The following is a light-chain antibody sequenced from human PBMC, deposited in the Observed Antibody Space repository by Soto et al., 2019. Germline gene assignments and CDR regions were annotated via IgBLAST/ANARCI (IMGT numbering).Light chain of an antibody. Sequence: EIVLTQSPGTLSLSPGERATLSCRASQSVPGSYLAWFQQKPGQAPRLLIYGASSRATGVPARFSSRGSGTEFTLTISSLQPDDFATYYCQQYKSYWTFGQGTKVDIK. CDR3: QQYKSYWT. CDR1: QSVPGSY. CDR2: GAS. V-gene: IGKV3-20*01. J-gene: IGKJ1*01.